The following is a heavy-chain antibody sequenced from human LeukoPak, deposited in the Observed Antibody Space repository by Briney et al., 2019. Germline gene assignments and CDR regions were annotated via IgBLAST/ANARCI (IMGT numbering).Heavy chain of an antibody. CDR1: GFTFSDYY. V-gene: IGHV3-11*05. CDR2: ISSSSSYT. Sequence: PGGSLRLSCAASGFTFSDYYMTWIRQAPGKGLEWVSYISSSSSYTNYADSVKGRFTISRDNAKNSLYLQMNSLRAEDTAVYYCARDQDDYTPLGYWGQGTLVTVSS. D-gene: IGHD5-24*01. CDR3: ARDQDDYTPLGY. J-gene: IGHJ4*02.